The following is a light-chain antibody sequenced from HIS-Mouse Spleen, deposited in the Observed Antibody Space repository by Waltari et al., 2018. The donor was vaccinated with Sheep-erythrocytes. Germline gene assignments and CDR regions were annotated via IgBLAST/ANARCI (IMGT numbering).Light chain of an antibody. CDR3: QQYNNWPRT. J-gene: IGKJ1*01. Sequence: EIVMTQSPATLSVSPGERATLSCSASQSVSSNLAWYQPKPGQAPRLLIYGASTRATGIPARCSGSGSGTEFTLTISSMQSEDFAVYYCQQYNNWPRTFGQGTKVEIK. CDR1: QSVSSN. V-gene: IGKV3-15*01. CDR2: GAS.